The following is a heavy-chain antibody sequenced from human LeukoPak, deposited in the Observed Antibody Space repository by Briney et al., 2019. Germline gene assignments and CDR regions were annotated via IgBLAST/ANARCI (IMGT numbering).Heavy chain of an antibody. CDR1: GGSISSSSYY. V-gene: IGHV4-39*07. CDR3: ARDPSAYDFWSGYHPELGDV. D-gene: IGHD3-3*01. Sequence: SETLSLTCTVSGGSISSSSYYWGWIRQPPGKGLEWIGSIYYSGSTYYNPSLESRVTISVDTSKNQFSLKLSSVTAADTAVYYCARDPSAYDFWSGYHPELGDVWGKGTTVTVSS. J-gene: IGHJ6*04. CDR2: IYYSGST.